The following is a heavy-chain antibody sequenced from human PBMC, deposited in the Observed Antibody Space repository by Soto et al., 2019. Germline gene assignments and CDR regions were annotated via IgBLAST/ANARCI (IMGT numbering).Heavy chain of an antibody. CDR3: AINYYDSSAYLY. CDR2: IDPSGNGT. V-gene: IGHV1-46*01. CDR1: GHTLINYY. Sequence: ASVKVSCTASGHTLINYYMNWVRQAPGQGLDWLGKIDPSGNGTSYAERFQGRITLTSDTSTNTVYVELSSLRSEDTAIYYCAINYYDSSAYLYWGQGTLVTVSS. J-gene: IGHJ4*02. D-gene: IGHD3-22*01.